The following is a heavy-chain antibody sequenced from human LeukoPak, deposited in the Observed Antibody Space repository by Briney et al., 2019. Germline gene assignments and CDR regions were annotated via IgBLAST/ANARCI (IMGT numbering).Heavy chain of an antibody. Sequence: SVKVSCKASGGTFSSYAISWVRQAPGQGLEWMGGIIPIFGTANYAQKFQGRVTITADESTSTAYMELSSLRSEDTAVYYCAREGYYDSSGYYSIWGQGTLVTISS. J-gene: IGHJ4*02. CDR3: AREGYYDSSGYYSI. V-gene: IGHV1-69*13. D-gene: IGHD3-22*01. CDR1: GGTFSSYA. CDR2: IIPIFGTA.